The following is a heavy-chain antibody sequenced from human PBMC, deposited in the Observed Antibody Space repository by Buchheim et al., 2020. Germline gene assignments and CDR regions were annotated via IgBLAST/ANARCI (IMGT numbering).Heavy chain of an antibody. CDR3: ARDSSHYYDSSGYPKPVYYYYGMDV. D-gene: IGHD3-22*01. J-gene: IGHJ6*02. CDR2: IYYSGST. V-gene: IGHV4-39*07. Sequence: QLQLQESGPGLVKPSETLSLTCTVSGGSISSSSYYWGWIRQPPGKGLEWIGSIYYSGSTYYNPSRKSRVTISVDTSKNQFSLKLSSVTAADTAVYYCARDSSHYYDSSGYPKPVYYYYGMDVWGQGTT. CDR1: GGSISSSSYY.